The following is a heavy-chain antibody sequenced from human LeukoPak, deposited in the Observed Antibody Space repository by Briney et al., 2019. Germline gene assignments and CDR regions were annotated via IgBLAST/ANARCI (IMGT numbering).Heavy chain of an antibody. D-gene: IGHD3-22*01. V-gene: IGHV3-21*01. CDR2: ISSSSSYI. J-gene: IGHJ5*02. Sequence: PGGSLRLSCAPSGFTFSSFSMNWVRHAPGKGLEGVSSISSSSSYIYYADSVKGRFTISRDNAKNSLYLQMNSLRAEDTAVYYCATRDYYDSILTWGQGTLVTVSS. CDR3: ATRDYYDSILT. CDR1: GFTFSSFS.